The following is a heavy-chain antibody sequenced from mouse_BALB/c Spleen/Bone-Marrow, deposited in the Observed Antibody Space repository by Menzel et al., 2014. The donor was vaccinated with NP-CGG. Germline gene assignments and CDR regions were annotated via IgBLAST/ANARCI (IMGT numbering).Heavy chain of an antibody. D-gene: IGHD2-3*01. V-gene: IGHV1-69*02. CDR2: IYPSDNYT. CDR1: GYTFTSYW. J-gene: IGHJ2*01. Sequence: QVQLQQSGAELVRPGASVKLSCKTSGYTFTSYWINWVKQRPGQGLEWIGNIYPSDNYTNYNQKFKDKATLTVDISSTXAYMQLSSPTSEDSAVYYCTRTYEYFDYWGQGTTLTVSS. CDR3: TRTYEYFDY.